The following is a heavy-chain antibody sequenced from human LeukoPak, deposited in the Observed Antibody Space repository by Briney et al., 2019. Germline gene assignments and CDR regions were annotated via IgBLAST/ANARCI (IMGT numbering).Heavy chain of an antibody. D-gene: IGHD3-22*01. CDR2: IIPILGIA. J-gene: IGHJ4*02. CDR3: GSSTYYYDSSGLPPGY. Sequence: GASVKVSCKASGGTFSSYAISWGRQAPGQGLEWLGRIIPILGIANYAQKFQGRGTITADKSTSTDYRALSSLTSEDTAVYSCGSSTYYYDSSGLPPGYWGQGTLVTVSS. CDR1: GGTFSSYA. V-gene: IGHV1-69*04.